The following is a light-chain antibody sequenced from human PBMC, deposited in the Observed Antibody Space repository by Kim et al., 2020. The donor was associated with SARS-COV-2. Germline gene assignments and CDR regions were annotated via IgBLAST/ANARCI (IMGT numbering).Light chain of an antibody. J-gene: IGKJ2*01. CDR1: QSVASNQ. CDR3: QQDDRPPYT. Sequence: EIVLTQSPGTLSLSPGERATLSCRASQSVASNQLAWFQQKPDQAPSLLIYGTSSRATGIPERFSTSASGTDFPPIISRLEPEDFAVYYCQQDDRPPYTFGQETNLE. V-gene: IGKV3-20*01. CDR2: GTS.